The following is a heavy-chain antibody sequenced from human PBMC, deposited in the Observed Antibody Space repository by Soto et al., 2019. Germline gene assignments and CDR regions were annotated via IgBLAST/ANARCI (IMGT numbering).Heavy chain of an antibody. CDR3: AKDIEIFPKYYFDY. J-gene: IGHJ4*02. CDR2: ISYDGSNK. CDR1: GFTFSSYG. D-gene: IGHD3-3*01. V-gene: IGHV3-30*18. Sequence: QVQLVESGGGVVQPGRSLRLSCAASGFTFSSYGMHWVRQAPGKGLEWVAVISYDGSNKYYADSVKGRFTISRDNSKNTLYLQMNSLRAEDTAVYYCAKDIEIFPKYYFDYWGQGTLVTVSS.